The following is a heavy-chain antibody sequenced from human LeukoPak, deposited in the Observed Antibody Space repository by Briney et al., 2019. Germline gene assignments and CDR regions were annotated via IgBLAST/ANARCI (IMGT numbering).Heavy chain of an antibody. V-gene: IGHV4-59*01. CDR2: IYYSGST. Sequence: SETLPLTCTVSGFTISSYYWSWLRQAPGKGLEWCGNIYYSGSTNYNPSPKSRVTISVDTSKNQFSPKLSSVTAADTAVYYCARVGTGAYFDYWGQGTLVTVSS. J-gene: IGHJ4*02. CDR3: ARVGTGAYFDY. D-gene: IGHD1-14*01. CDR1: GFTISSYY.